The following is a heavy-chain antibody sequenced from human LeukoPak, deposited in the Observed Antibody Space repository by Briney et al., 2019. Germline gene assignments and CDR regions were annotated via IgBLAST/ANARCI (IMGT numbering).Heavy chain of an antibody. D-gene: IGHD1-7*01. J-gene: IGHJ6*02. CDR3: ARDELQRYHYGMDV. CDR1: GFTFSSYS. CDR2: ISSSSSTI. V-gene: IGHV3-48*01. Sequence: GGSLRLSCAASGFTFSSYSVNWVRQAPGKGLEWVSYISSSSSTIYYADSVKGRFTISRDNAKNSLYLQMNSLRAEDTAVYYCARDELQRYHYGMDVWAKGPRSPSP.